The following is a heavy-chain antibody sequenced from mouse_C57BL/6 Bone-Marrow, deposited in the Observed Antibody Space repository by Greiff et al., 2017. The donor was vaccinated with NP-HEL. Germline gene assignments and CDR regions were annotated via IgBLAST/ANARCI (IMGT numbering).Heavy chain of an antibody. CDR1: GYTFTDYE. J-gene: IGHJ2*01. D-gene: IGHD1-1*01. V-gene: IGHV1-15*01. CDR3: TREGSPDYYGSLDY. CDR2: IDPETGGT. Sequence: QVQLQQSGAELVRPGASVTLSCKASGYTFTDYEMHWVKQTPVHGLEWIGAIDPETGGTAYNQKFKGKAILTADKSSSTAYMELRSLTSEDSAVYYCTREGSPDYYGSLDYWGQGTTLTVSS.